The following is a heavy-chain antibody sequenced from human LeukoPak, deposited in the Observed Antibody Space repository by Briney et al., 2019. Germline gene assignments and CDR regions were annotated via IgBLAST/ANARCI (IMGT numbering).Heavy chain of an antibody. D-gene: IGHD4/OR15-4a*01. J-gene: IGHJ4*02. Sequence: GGSLRLSCATSGFTFSTYSMNWVRQAPGKGLEWVSYISSGSSAIYYADSVKGRFTIPRDNAKSSLYLQMHSLRDEDTAVYYCARDKDYSFDYWGQGTLVTVSS. V-gene: IGHV3-48*02. CDR2: ISSGSSAI. CDR3: ARDKDYSFDY. CDR1: GFTFSTYS.